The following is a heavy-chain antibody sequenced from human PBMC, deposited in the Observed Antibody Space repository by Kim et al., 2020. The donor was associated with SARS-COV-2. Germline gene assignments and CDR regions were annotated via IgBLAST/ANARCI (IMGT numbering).Heavy chain of an antibody. J-gene: IGHJ6*02. CDR1: GFTFSNAW. CDR3: TTGRNDYGDYGPHPEPYYYCGMDV. V-gene: IGHV3-15*01. Sequence: GGSLRLSCAASGFTFSNAWMSWVRQAPGKGLEWVGRIKSKTDGGTTDYAAPVKGRFTISRDDSKNTLYLQMNSLKTEDTAVYYCTTGRNDYGDYGPHPEPYYYCGMDVWGQGTTVTVSS. D-gene: IGHD4-17*01. CDR2: IKSKTDGGTT.